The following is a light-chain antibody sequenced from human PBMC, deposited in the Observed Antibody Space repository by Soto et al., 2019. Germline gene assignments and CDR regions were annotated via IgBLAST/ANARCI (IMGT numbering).Light chain of an antibody. CDR1: QSISSY. CDR2: AAS. J-gene: IGKJ1*01. V-gene: IGKV1-39*01. CDR3: QQRET. Sequence: DSRMTQFPSTLSSSLGDIFTITCRASQSISSYLNWYQQKPGKAPKLLIYAASSLQSGVPSRFSGSGSGTDFTLTISSLQPEDFATYYCQQRETFGQGTKVDIK.